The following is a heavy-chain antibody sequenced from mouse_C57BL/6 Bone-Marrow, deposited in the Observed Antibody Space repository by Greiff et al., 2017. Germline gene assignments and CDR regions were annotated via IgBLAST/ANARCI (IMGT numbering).Heavy chain of an antibody. V-gene: IGHV5-9*01. CDR1: GFTFSSYT. Sequence: DVKLQESGGGLVKPGGSLKLSCAASGFTFSSYTMSWVRQTPEKRLEWVATISGGGGNTYYPDSVKGRFTISRDNAKNTLYLQMSSLRSEDTALYYGARRGAAGYFDVWGTGTTVTVSS. CDR3: ARRGAAGYFDV. CDR2: ISGGGGNT. J-gene: IGHJ1*03. D-gene: IGHD6-1*01.